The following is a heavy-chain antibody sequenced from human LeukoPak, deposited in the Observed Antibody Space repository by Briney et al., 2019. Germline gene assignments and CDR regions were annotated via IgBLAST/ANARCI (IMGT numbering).Heavy chain of an antibody. J-gene: IGHJ4*02. Sequence: PSETLSLTCTVSGGSISSSSYYWGWIRQPPGKGLEWIGSIYYSGSTYYNPSLKSRVTISVDTSKNQFSLKLSSVTAADTAVYYCARRGVADGGSHYWGQGTLVTVSS. CDR3: ARRGVADGGSHY. CDR2: IYYSGST. D-gene: IGHD2-15*01. CDR1: GGSISSSSYY. V-gene: IGHV4-39*01.